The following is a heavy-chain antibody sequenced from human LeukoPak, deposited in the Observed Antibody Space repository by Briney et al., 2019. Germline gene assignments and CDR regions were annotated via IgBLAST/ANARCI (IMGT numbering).Heavy chain of an antibody. D-gene: IGHD2-15*01. V-gene: IGHV1-69*06. CDR1: GGTFSSYA. J-gene: IGHJ4*02. Sequence: GASVKVSCKASGGTFSSYAISWVRQAPGQGLGWMGGIIPIFGTANYAQKFQGRVTITADKSTSTAYMELSSLRSEDTAVYYCARDGHCSGGSCYSVAFDYRGQGTLVTVSS. CDR2: IIPIFGTA. CDR3: ARDGHCSGGSCYSVAFDY.